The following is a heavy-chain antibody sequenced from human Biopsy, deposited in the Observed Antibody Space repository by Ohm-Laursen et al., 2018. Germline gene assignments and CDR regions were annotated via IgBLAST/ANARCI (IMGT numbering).Heavy chain of an antibody. CDR2: LNPVSGNS. CDR3: GRAVRNQLLTDP. D-gene: IGHD1-7*01. Sequence: ASVKVSCKTSGYTFTSYDITWVRQASGQGPEWVGWLNPVSGNSNFGQKFRGRVTVTSDTSISTAYMELSGLTSDDTATYYCGRAVRNQLLTDPWGQGTLVTVTS. CDR1: GYTFTSYD. V-gene: IGHV1-8*01. J-gene: IGHJ5*02.